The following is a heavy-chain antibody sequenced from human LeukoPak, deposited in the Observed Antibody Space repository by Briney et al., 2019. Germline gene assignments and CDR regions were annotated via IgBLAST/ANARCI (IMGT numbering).Heavy chain of an antibody. D-gene: IGHD4-4*01. Sequence: SETLSLTCAVYGGSFSGYYWSWIRQPPGKGLEWIGEINHSGSTNYNPSLKSRVTISVDTSKNQFSLKLSSVTAADTAVYYCARLDSKDWFDPWGQGSLVAVSS. CDR2: INHSGST. V-gene: IGHV4-34*01. J-gene: IGHJ5*02. CDR3: ARLDSKDWFDP. CDR1: GGSFSGYY.